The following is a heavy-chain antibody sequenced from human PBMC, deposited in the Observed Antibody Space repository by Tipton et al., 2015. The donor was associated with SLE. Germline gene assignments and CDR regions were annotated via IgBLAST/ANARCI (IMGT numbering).Heavy chain of an antibody. D-gene: IGHD1-14*01. V-gene: IGHV4-59*01. Sequence: TLSLTCTVSGGSISSYYWSWIRQPPGRGLEWIGCIYYSGSTNYNPSLKSRVTISVDTSKNQISLKLSSVTAADMAVYYCAGSNRAGYFYYGMDVWGQGTTVTVSS. CDR1: GGSISSYY. CDR3: AGSNRAGYFYYGMDV. J-gene: IGHJ6*02. CDR2: IYYSGST.